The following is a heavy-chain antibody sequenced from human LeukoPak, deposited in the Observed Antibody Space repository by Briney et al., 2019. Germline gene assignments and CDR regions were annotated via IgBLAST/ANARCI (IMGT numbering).Heavy chain of an antibody. CDR3: ARQYCSSTSCFDY. CDR1: GGSISSSSYY. Sequence: SETLSLTCTVSGGSISSSSYYWGWIRQPPGKGLEWIGNLYYSGSTYYNPSLKSRVTISVDSSKNQFSLKLSSVTAADTAVYYCARQYCSSTSCFDYWGQGTLVTVSS. D-gene: IGHD2-2*01. J-gene: IGHJ4*02. V-gene: IGHV4-39*01. CDR2: LYYSGST.